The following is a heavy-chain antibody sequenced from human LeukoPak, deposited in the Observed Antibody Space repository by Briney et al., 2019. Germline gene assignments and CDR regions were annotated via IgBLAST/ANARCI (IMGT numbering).Heavy chain of an antibody. CDR1: GFTFSSYS. CDR3: ATEGVVVTASNDY. V-gene: IGHV3-48*01. CDR2: ISSSSSTI. J-gene: IGHJ4*02. D-gene: IGHD2-21*02. Sequence: PGGSLRLSCAASGFTFSSYSMNWVRQAPGKGLEWVSYISSSSSTIYYADSVKGRFTISRDNAKNSLYLQMNSLRAEDTAVYYCATEGVVVTASNDYWGQGTLVTVSS.